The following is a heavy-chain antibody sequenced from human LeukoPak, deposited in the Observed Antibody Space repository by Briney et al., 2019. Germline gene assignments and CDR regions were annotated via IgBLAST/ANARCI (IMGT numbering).Heavy chain of an antibody. CDR2: VNLQGST. V-gene: IGHV4-4*02. J-gene: IGHJ4*02. Sequence: SETLSLTCAVSGGSITQTNYWPWVRQPPGKGLGWIGEVNLQGSTNYNPSLMRRVPISVDTSANHVSLQLTSVTAADTAVYYCAREGGPYRPLDYSGQGTLVTVSS. CDR1: GGSITQTNY. CDR3: AREGGPYRPLDY.